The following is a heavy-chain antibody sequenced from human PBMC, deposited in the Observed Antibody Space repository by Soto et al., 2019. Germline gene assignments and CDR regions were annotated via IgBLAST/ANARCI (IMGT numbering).Heavy chain of an antibody. V-gene: IGHV3-33*01. CDR3: ARDPHRIVAPSFDY. CDR2: IWYDGSNK. D-gene: IGHD6-13*01. Sequence: QVQLVESGGGVVQPGRSLRLSCAASGFTFSSYGMHWVRQAPGKGLEWVAVIWYDGSNKYYADSVKGRFTISRDNSKNTLYLQMNSLRAEDTAVYYCARDPHRIVAPSFDYWGQGTLSTVSS. CDR1: GFTFSSYG. J-gene: IGHJ4*02.